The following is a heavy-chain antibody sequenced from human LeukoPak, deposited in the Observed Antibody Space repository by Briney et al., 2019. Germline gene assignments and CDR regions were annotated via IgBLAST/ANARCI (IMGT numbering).Heavy chain of an antibody. CDR2: IKEDGSQK. J-gene: IGHJ4*02. V-gene: IGHV3-7*01. D-gene: IGHD6-6*01. Sequence: GGSLRLSCAASGFTFSSYWMTWVRQAPGKGPEWVANIKEDGSQKYYVDSVRGRFTISRDNAKNSLFLQMNSLRAEDTAVYYCARRGGSSSRRSPVGYWGQGTLVTVSS. CDR3: ARRGGSSSRRSPVGY. CDR1: GFTFSSYW.